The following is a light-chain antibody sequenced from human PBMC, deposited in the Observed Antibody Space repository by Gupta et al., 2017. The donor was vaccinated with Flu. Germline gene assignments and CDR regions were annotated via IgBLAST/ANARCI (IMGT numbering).Light chain of an antibody. CDR2: KDS. CDR1: ALPKQY. CDR3: QSADSSGTSWV. Sequence: GQTARITGSGDALPKQYAYWYQQKPGQAPVLVIYKDSERPSGITERFSGSSSGTTVTLTISGVQAEDEADYYCQSADSSGTSWVFGGGTKLTVL. V-gene: IGLV3-25*03. J-gene: IGLJ3*02.